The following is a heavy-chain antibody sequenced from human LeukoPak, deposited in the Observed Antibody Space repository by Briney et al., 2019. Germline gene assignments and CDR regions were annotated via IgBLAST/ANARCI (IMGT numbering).Heavy chain of an antibody. D-gene: IGHD1-26*01. CDR3: ARGIMGEFDY. CDR1: GASISSSSYY. Sequence: KASETLSLTCTVSGASISSSSYYWGWIRQSPGKGLEWIGSLYSTGSTYYNPSLNNRVTLSVDTSENQFSLRLTSVTARDTAMYYRARGIMGEFDYWGQGTLVTVSS. J-gene: IGHJ4*02. V-gene: IGHV4-39*01. CDR2: LYSTGST.